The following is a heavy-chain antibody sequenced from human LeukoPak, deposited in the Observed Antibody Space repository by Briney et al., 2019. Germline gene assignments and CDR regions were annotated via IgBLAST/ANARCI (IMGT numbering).Heavy chain of an antibody. J-gene: IGHJ5*02. D-gene: IGHD3-22*01. Sequence: SETLSLTCTVSGASINRDYWSWLRQTPGKGLEWMGYIHYTGSTNYNPSLKSRVTISLDTSKNQFSLKLSSVTAADTAVYYCARESNYHDSLGYNWFDPWGQGTLVTVSS. CDR1: GASINRDY. CDR2: IHYTGST. CDR3: ARESNYHDSLGYNWFDP. V-gene: IGHV4-59*01.